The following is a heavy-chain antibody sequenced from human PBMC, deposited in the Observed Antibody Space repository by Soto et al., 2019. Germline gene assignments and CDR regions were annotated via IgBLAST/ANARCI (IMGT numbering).Heavy chain of an antibody. V-gene: IGHV4-34*01. Sequence: QVQLQQWGAGLLKPSETLSLTCAVYGGSFSGYYWSWIRQPPGKGLEWIGEINHSGSTNYNPSLRSQGTILVVTSKHQCSAERSSVTVGDSAVYYWARVDARRSGMEVWGQVGTVAVSS. J-gene: IGHJ6*01. D-gene: IGHD1-26*01. CDR1: GGSFSGYY. CDR3: ARVDARRSGMEV. CDR2: INHSGST.